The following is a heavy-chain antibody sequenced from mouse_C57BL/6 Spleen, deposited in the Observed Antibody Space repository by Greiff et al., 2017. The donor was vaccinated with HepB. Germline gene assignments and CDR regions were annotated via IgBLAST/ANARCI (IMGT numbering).Heavy chain of an antibody. Sequence: VQRVESGAELMKPGASVKLSCQATGYTFTGYWIEWVKQRPGHGLEWIGEILPGSGSTNYNEKFKGKATFTADTSSHTAYVQLSSLTTEDSAIYYCAGSTLTGKEFAYWGQGTRVTVSA. V-gene: IGHV1-9*01. CDR1: GYTFTGYW. CDR2: ILPGSGST. CDR3: AGSTLTGKEFAY. J-gene: IGHJ3*01. D-gene: IGHD4-1*01.